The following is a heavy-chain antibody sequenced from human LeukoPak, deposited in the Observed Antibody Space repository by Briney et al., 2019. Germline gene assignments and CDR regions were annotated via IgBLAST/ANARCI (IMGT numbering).Heavy chain of an antibody. CDR3: AGGDDGSYSFDY. D-gene: IGHD1-26*01. J-gene: IGHJ4*02. CDR1: DFTFSSYA. CDR2: LLDGGDST. V-gene: IGHV3-23*01. Sequence: PGGSLRLSCAASDFTFSSYAMSWVRQAPGKGLEWVSTLLDGGDSTYYADSVKGRFTISRDNSKNTLYLQMNSLRAEDTAVYYCAGGDDGSYSFDYWGQGTLVTVSS.